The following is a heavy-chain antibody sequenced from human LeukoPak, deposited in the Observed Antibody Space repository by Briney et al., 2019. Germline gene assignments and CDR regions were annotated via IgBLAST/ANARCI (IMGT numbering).Heavy chain of an antibody. J-gene: IGHJ4*02. CDR3: AREGVGTTSFDS. Sequence: SVRVSCKASGGPFSSYAINWVRQAPGQGLQWVGRLIPILRLTNYAQTFQGRVTITADKSTSTTYMVLSSLRSDDTAVYFCAREGVGTTSFDSWGPGSLVTVSS. CDR2: LIPILRLT. V-gene: IGHV1-69*04. CDR1: GGPFSSYA. D-gene: IGHD1-26*01.